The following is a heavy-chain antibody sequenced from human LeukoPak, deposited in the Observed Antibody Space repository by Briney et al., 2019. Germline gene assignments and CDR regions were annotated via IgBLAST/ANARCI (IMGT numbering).Heavy chain of an antibody. Sequence: GGSLRLSCAASGFTLNSYSMHWVRQAPGKGLEWVADLVSDGSTEYYADSVRGRFTISRGNSKNTLFLQMNSLRDEDTAVYYCATLGTAGWFDPWGQGTLVTVSS. CDR1: GFTLNSYS. CDR2: LVSDGSTE. J-gene: IGHJ5*02. V-gene: IGHV3-30*03. CDR3: ATLGTAGWFDP.